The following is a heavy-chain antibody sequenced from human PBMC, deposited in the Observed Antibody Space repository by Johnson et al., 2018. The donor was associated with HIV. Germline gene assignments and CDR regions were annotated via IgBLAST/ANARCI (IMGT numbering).Heavy chain of an antibody. Sequence: QVQLVESGGGVVQPGRSLRLSCGASGFIFSSYAMHWVRQAPGKGLEWVALISFDGSHKYYADSVKGRFTISRDNSKNTLYLQMNSLSAGDTAVYYCARGARDDSSGSFAFDIWGQGTMVTVSS. D-gene: IGHD3-22*01. J-gene: IGHJ3*02. V-gene: IGHV3-30*14. CDR3: ARGARDDSSGSFAFDI. CDR2: ISFDGSHK. CDR1: GFIFSSYA.